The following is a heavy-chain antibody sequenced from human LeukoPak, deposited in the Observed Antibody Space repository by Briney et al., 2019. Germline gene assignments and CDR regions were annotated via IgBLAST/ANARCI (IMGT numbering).Heavy chain of an antibody. CDR2: IYHSGNT. V-gene: IGHV4-4*02. CDR3: AREGGYSNYAPYYYYYMDV. Sequence: PSGTLSLTCAVSGGSISSSHWWSWVRQPPGKGLEWIGEIYHSGNTNYNPSLKSRVTISVDKSKNQFSLKVSSVTAADTAVYYCAREGGYSNYAPYYYYYMDVWGKGTTVTVSS. J-gene: IGHJ6*03. D-gene: IGHD4-11*01. CDR1: GGSISSSHW.